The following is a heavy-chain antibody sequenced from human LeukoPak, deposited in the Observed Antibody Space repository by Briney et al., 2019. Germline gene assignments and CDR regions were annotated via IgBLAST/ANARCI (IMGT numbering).Heavy chain of an antibody. V-gene: IGHV3-43*01. CDR1: GFTFNDYT. CDR3: ATERSRYFED. D-gene: IGHD3-16*01. Sequence: GGSLRLSCAASGFTFNDYTMHWVRQAPGKGLEWVSLITRDGGSTFYADSVGGRYSISRDISRNSLYLHMNSLRTEDAAWYYCATERSRYFEDWGRGTLVTVSS. CDR2: ITRDGGST. J-gene: IGHJ4*02.